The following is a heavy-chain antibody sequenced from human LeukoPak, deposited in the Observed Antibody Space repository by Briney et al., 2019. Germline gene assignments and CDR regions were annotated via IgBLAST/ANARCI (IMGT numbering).Heavy chain of an antibody. V-gene: IGHV3-23*01. D-gene: IGHD3-22*01. CDR1: GFTFSSYA. CDR3: ARSGGYIDY. Sequence: GGFLRLSCAASGFTFSSYAMSWVRQAPGKGLEWVSTISGSGGSTYNADSVKGRFTISRDNSKNTLYLLMNSLRAEDTAVYYCARSGGYIDYWGQGTLVTVSS. CDR2: ISGSGGST. J-gene: IGHJ4*02.